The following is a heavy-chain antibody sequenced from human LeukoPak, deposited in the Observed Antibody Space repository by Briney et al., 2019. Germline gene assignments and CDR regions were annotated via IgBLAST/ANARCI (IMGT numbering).Heavy chain of an antibody. CDR1: GFTFSSYG. V-gene: IGHV3-30*02. CDR2: IRYDGSNK. J-gene: IGHJ4*02. Sequence: GGSLRLSCAASGFTFSSYGMHWVRQAPGKGLEWVAFIRYDGSNKYYADSVKGRFTISRDNSKNTLYLQMNSLRAEDTAVYYCAKDRQMTTVTTGLAYWGQGTLVTVSS. D-gene: IGHD4-17*01. CDR3: AKDRQMTTVTTGLAY.